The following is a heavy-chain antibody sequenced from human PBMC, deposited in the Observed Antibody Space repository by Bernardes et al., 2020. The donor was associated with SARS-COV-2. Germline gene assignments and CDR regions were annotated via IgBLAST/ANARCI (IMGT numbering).Heavy chain of an antibody. Sequence: GGSLRLSCVASRFTFSKFGMHWVRQAPGKGPEWVAVISHDGYRRFYSDSVKGRFLISRDDSRNTLNLQMNNLRVEDTAVYYCARDGTEYSSASFIDNWGQGALVTVSS. D-gene: IGHD3-22*01. CDR1: RFTFSKFG. J-gene: IGHJ4*02. CDR2: ISHDGYRR. V-gene: IGHV3-30*03. CDR3: ARDGTEYSSASFIDN.